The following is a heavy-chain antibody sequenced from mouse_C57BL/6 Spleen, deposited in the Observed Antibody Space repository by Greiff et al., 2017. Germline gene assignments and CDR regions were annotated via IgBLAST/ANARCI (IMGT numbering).Heavy chain of an antibody. V-gene: IGHV1-55*01. CDR1: GYTFTSYW. CDR2: IYPGSGST. Sequence: VQLQQPGAELVKPGASVKMSCKASGYTFTSYWITWVKQRPGQGLEWIGDIYPGSGSTNYNEKFKSKATLTVDTSSSTAYMQLSSLTSEDSAVYYCARSIYYGNYGAMDYWGQGTSVTVSS. CDR3: ARSIYYGNYGAMDY. J-gene: IGHJ4*01. D-gene: IGHD2-1*01.